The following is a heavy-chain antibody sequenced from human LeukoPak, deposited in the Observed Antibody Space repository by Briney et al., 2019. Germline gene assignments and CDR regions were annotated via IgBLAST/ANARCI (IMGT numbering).Heavy chain of an antibody. CDR1: GFTFGSYA. D-gene: IGHD6-19*01. CDR3: GKTTTGYSSGQKPAWPVDY. Sequence: GGSLRLSCEASGFTFGSYAMYWVRQAPGKGLEWVAGIFGSGGSAHYADSAKGRFTISRDNSRNTVYLQINSLRAEDTAVYYCGKTTTGYSSGQKPAWPVDYWGQGTLVTVSS. J-gene: IGHJ4*02. V-gene: IGHV3-23*01. CDR2: IFGSGGSA.